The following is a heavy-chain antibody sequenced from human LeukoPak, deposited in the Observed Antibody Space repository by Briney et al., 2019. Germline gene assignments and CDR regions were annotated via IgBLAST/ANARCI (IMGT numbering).Heavy chain of an antibody. CDR2: ISGSGGST. CDR3: AKSHGELVRPIWFDP. V-gene: IGHV3-23*01. J-gene: IGHJ5*02. D-gene: IGHD6-13*01. Sequence: GGSLRLSCAASGFTFSSYAMSWVRQAPGKGLEWVSAISGSGGSTYYADSVKGRSTISRDNSKNTLYLQMNSLRAEDTAVYYCAKSHGELVRPIWFDPWGQGTLVTVSS. CDR1: GFTFSSYA.